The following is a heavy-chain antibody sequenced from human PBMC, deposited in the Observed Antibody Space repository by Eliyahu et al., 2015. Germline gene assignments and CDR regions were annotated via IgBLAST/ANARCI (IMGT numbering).Heavy chain of an antibody. V-gene: IGHV1-18*01. CDR1: GYXFTXXG. D-gene: IGHD6-13*01. Sequence: PLVQSGTEVXKPGASVKVSCKTSGYXFTXXGISWVRPAPGQRLEWMGWISVYNNYTKYSQTVQDRVTMTTDTSTNTAYMELRSLRSDDTAMYYCARCSMGLWYREMLVGTPSGFDSWGQGTLVTVSP. J-gene: IGHJ4*02. CDR3: ARCSMGLWYREMLVGTPSGFDS. CDR2: ISVYNNYT.